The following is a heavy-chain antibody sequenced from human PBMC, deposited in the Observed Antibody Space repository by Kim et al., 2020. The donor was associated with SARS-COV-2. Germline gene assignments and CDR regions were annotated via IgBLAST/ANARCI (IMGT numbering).Heavy chain of an antibody. CDR3: TILTRDYYYYYGMDV. V-gene: IGHV3-15*01. Sequence: GSLRLSCAASGFTFSNAWMSWVRQAPGKGLEWVGRIKSKTDGGTTDYAAPVKGRFTISRDDSKNTLYLQMNSLKTEDTAVYYCTILTRDYYYYYGMDVWGQGTTVTVSS. CDR1: GFTFSNAW. J-gene: IGHJ6*02. CDR2: IKSKTDGGTT. D-gene: IGHD7-27*01.